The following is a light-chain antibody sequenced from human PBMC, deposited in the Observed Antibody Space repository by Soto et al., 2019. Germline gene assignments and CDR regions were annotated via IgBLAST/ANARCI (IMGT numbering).Light chain of an antibody. Sequence: EIVLTHSRGTLSLSPWERATLSCWASQSVSSSYLAWYQQKPGQAPRLLIYGASSRATGIPDRFSGSGSGTDFTLTISRLEPEDFAVYYCQQYDSSPKTFGQGTKVDIK. V-gene: IGKV3-20*01. CDR3: QQYDSSPKT. CDR1: QSVSSSY. J-gene: IGKJ1*01. CDR2: GAS.